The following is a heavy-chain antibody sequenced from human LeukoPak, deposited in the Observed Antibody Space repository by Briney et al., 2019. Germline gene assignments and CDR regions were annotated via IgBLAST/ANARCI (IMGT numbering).Heavy chain of an antibody. Sequence: PGRSLRLSCAASGFTFSSYGMHWVRQAPGKGLEWVAVIWYDGSNKYHADSVKGRFTISRDSSKNTLYLQMNSLRAEDTAVYYCARDLLRDYGMDVWGQGTTVTVSS. CDR1: GFTFSSYG. CDR3: ARDLLRDYGMDV. J-gene: IGHJ6*02. V-gene: IGHV3-33*01. CDR2: IWYDGSNK.